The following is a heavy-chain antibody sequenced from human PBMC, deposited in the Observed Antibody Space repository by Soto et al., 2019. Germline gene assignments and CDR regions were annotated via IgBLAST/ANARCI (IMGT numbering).Heavy chain of an antibody. D-gene: IGHD3-10*01. J-gene: IGHJ6*03. Sequence: SETLSLTCTVSGGSISSYYWSWIRQPPGKGLEWIGYIYYSGSTNYNPSLKSRVTISVDTSKNQFSLKLSSVTAADTAVYYCARPIQAAYGSGSDYYYYMDVRGKGTTVTVSS. CDR2: IYYSGST. CDR1: GGSISSYY. CDR3: ARPIQAAYGSGSDYYYYMDV. V-gene: IGHV4-59*08.